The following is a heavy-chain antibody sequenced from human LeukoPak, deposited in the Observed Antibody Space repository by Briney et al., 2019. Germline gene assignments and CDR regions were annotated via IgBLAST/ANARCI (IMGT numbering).Heavy chain of an antibody. V-gene: IGHV3-23*01. D-gene: IGHD1-26*01. Sequence: GGSLRLSCAASGFTFSSYAMSWVRQAPGKGLEWVSAISGSGGSTYYADSVKGRFTTSRDNSKNTLYLQMNSLRAEDTAVYYCAKQLQWELRSWFDPWGQGTLVTVSS. CDR1: GFTFSSYA. J-gene: IGHJ5*02. CDR3: AKQLQWELRSWFDP. CDR2: ISGSGGST.